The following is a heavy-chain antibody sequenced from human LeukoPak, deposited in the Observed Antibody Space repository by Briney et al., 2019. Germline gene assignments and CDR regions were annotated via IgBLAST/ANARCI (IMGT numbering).Heavy chain of an antibody. Sequence: GGSLRLSCAASGFSSNNYWMSWVRHAPGKGLGWVSFISSSSSYIYYADSVKGRFTISRDNAKNSLYLQMNSLSAEVTAVYYCARGTMFPYYFDYWGQGTLVTVSS. CDR2: ISSSSSYI. V-gene: IGHV3-21*01. J-gene: IGHJ4*02. CDR1: GFSSNNYW. CDR3: ARGTMFPYYFDY. D-gene: IGHD3-10*02.